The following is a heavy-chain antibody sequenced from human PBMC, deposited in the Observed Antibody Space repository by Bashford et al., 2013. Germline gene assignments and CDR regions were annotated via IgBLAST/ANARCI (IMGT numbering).Heavy chain of an antibody. CDR3: AMYRRSSGLVQTSLFDY. J-gene: IGHJ4*02. CDR2: INPNSGGT. Sequence: WVRQAPGQGLEWMGWINPNSGGTNYAQKFQGRVTMTRDTSISTAYMELSRLRSDDTAVYYCAMYRRSSGLVQTSLFDYWGQGTLVTVSS. V-gene: IGHV1-2*02. D-gene: IGHD6-19*01.